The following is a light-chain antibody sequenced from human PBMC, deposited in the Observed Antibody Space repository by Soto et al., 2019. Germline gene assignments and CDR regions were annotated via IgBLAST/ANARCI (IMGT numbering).Light chain of an antibody. J-gene: IGKJ4*01. V-gene: IGKV1-12*01. CDR2: ATS. CDR3: QQTDNFPLT. Sequence: DIQMTQSPSSVSASVGNRVTITCRASQDINSWLAWYQQKPGKAPELLIYATSSLQSGVPSRFSGSGSGTDFTLTISSLQHEDFATYYCQQTDNFPLTFGGGTKIEIK. CDR1: QDINSW.